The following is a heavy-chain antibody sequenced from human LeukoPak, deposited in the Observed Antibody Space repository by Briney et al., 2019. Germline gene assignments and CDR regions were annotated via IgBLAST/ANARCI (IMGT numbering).Heavy chain of an antibody. CDR2: IHYSGST. CDR1: GGSISSSSYY. J-gene: IGHJ4*02. Sequence: SETLSLTCTVSGGSISSSSYYWGWIRQPPGTGLEWIGSIHYSGSTYYNPSLKSRVTISVDTSKSQFSLKLSSVTAADTAVYYCARDYDFWSGPPGDYFDYWGQGTLVTVSS. V-gene: IGHV4-39*02. D-gene: IGHD3-3*01. CDR3: ARDYDFWSGPPGDYFDY.